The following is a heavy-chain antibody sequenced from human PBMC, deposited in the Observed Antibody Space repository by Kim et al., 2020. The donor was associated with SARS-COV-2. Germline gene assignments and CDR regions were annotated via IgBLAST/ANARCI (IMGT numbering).Heavy chain of an antibody. J-gene: IGHJ6*04. CDR2: ISYDGSNK. V-gene: IGHV3-30*18. D-gene: IGHD4-4*01. CDR1: GFTFSSYG. Sequence: GGSLRLSCAASGFTFSSYGMHWVRQAPGKGLEWVAVISYDGSNKYYADSVKGRFTISRDNSKNTLYLQMNSLRAEDTAVYYCAKDGRAYSQVAMDVWGNGTPGTASP. CDR3: AKDGRAYSQVAMDV.